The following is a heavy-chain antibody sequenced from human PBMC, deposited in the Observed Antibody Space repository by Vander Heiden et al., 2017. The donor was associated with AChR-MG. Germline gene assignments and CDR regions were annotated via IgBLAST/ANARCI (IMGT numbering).Heavy chain of an antibody. Sequence: GTKPCSSELVPCKASRGIISSYASSWARQAPGQGLEWMGGINPIFGTANYAQKFQGRVTITADESTSTAYMELSSLRSEDTAVYYCARGGRRQYYYYYYMDVWGKGTTVTVSS. CDR2: INPIFGTA. J-gene: IGHJ6*03. V-gene: IGHV1-69*01. CDR1: RGIISSYA. D-gene: IGHD1-1*01. CDR3: ARGGRRQYYYYYYMDV.